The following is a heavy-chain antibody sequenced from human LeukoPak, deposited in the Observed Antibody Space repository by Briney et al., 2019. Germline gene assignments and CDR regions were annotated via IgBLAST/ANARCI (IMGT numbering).Heavy chain of an antibody. D-gene: IGHD3-3*01. Sequence: PSQTLSLTCTVSGGSISSGGYYWSWIRQHPGKGLEWIGYIYYSGSTNYNPSLKSRVTISVDTSKNQFSLKLSSVTAADTAVYYCARTPYDFWSGYLPYNWFDPWGQGTLVTVSS. CDR2: IYYSGST. CDR1: GGSISSGGYY. CDR3: ARTPYDFWSGYLPYNWFDP. J-gene: IGHJ5*02. V-gene: IGHV4-31*03.